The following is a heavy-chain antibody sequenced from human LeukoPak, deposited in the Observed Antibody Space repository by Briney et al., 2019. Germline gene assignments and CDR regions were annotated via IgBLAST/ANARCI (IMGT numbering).Heavy chain of an antibody. D-gene: IGHD2-15*01. Sequence: SETLSLTCAVYGGSFSGYYWSWIRQPPGRGLEWIGEINHSGSTNYNPSLKSRVTISVDTSKNQFSLKLSSVTAADTAVYYCARGKSWPPVVFDYWGQGTLVTVSS. V-gene: IGHV4-34*01. CDR2: INHSGST. J-gene: IGHJ4*02. CDR1: GGSFSGYY. CDR3: ARGKSWPPVVFDY.